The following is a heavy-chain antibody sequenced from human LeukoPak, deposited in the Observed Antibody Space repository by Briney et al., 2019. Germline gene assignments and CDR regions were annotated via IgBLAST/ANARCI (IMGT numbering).Heavy chain of an antibody. J-gene: IGHJ4*02. Sequence: SETLSLTCTASGGSISGYYWSWIRQPPGKGLEWIGYIYYSGSTNYKPSLKSRVTISVDTSKNQFSLKLSSVTAADTAVYYCARGGYDFHDYWGQGTLVTVSS. CDR2: IYYSGST. V-gene: IGHV4-59*01. CDR1: GGSISGYY. D-gene: IGHD3-3*01. CDR3: ARGGYDFHDY.